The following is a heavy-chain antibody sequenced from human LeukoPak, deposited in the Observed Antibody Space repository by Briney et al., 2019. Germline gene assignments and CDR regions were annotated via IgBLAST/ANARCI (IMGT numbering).Heavy chain of an antibody. CDR1: GYTFTSYA. V-gene: IGHV1-3*01. D-gene: IGHD3-10*01. CDR3: ASSMVRGVDFDY. J-gene: IGHJ4*02. CDR2: INAGNGNT. Sequence: ASVKVSCMASGYTFTSYAMHWVRQAPGQRLEWMGWINAGNGNTKYSQKFQGRVTITRDTSASTAYMELSSLRSEDTAVYYCASSMVRGVDFDYWGQGTLVTVSS.